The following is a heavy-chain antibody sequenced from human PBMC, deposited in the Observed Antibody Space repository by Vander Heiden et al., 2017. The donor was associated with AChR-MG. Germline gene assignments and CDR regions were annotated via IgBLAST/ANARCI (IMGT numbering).Heavy chain of an antibody. Sequence: QVQLVESGGGVVQPGRSLRLSCAASGFTFSSYGMHWVHPAPGKGLEWVAVISYDGSNKYYADSVKGRFTISRDNSKNTLYLQMNSRRAEDTAVYYCAKAPNHYYDSRPGWWPQYYYYYYMDVWGKGTTVTVSS. J-gene: IGHJ6*03. CDR2: ISYDGSNK. V-gene: IGHV3-30*18. CDR3: AKAPNHYYDSRPGWWPQYYYYYYMDV. CDR1: GFTFSSYG. D-gene: IGHD3-22*01.